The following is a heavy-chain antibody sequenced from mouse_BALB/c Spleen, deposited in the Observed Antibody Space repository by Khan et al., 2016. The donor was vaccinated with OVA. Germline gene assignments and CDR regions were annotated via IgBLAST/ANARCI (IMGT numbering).Heavy chain of an antibody. D-gene: IGHD1-1*01. Sequence: QVQLQQPGAELVKAGASVKMSCKASGYTFTSYWMHWVKQRLGQGLEWFAETNPTNGRTYYNEKFKSKATLTVDKSSSTAYMLLSGPTFEDSAVYYCARVRKIVATYFDYRDQGTTLTVSS. CDR1: GYTFTSYW. J-gene: IGHJ2*01. CDR3: ARVRKIVATYFDY. CDR2: TNPTNGRT. V-gene: IGHV1S81*02.